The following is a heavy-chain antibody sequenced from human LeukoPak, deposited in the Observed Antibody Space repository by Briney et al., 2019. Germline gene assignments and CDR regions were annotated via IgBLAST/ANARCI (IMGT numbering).Heavy chain of an antibody. J-gene: IGHJ5*02. Sequence: PGGSLTLSCVASGFKFGGYVMGWVRQAPGKGLEWIGEINHSGSTNYNPSLKSRVTISVDTSKNQFSLKLSSVTAADTAVYYCARGGYCSSTSCYAGGGTLYNWFDPWGQGTLVTVSS. CDR1: GFKFGGYV. D-gene: IGHD2-2*01. CDR2: INHSGST. V-gene: IGHV4-34*01. CDR3: ARGGYCSSTSCYAGGGTLYNWFDP.